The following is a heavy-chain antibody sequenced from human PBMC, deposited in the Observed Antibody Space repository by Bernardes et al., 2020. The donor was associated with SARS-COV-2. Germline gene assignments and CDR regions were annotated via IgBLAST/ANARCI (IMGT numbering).Heavy chain of an antibody. CDR3: ARDIATTGSWFDP. CDR2: IKQDGSEK. V-gene: IGHV3-7*01. CDR1: GFIFSTYR. J-gene: IGHJ5*02. D-gene: IGHD3-10*01. Sequence: GGSLRLSCAGSGFIFSTYRMSWVRQAPGKGLEWVASIKQDGSEKYYVDSVKGRFTVSRDTARNSLYMQMNSLRAEDTAVYYCARDIATTGSWFDPWGQGTLVTVSS.